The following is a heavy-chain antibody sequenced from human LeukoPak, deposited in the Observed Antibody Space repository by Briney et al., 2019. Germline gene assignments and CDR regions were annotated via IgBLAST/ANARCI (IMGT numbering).Heavy chain of an antibody. D-gene: IGHD3/OR15-3a*01. J-gene: IGHJ2*01. CDR2: INPNSGGT. V-gene: IGHV1-2*02. CDR3: ARDRTSDSRGNWYFDL. CDR1: GYTFTDYY. Sequence: GASVKVSCKASGYTFTDYYMHWVRQAPGQGLEWMGWINPNSGGTYYAQEFQGRVTMTRDTSTTTAYMEMSRLRSDDTAVYYCARDRTSDSRGNWYFDLWGRGTLVTVSS.